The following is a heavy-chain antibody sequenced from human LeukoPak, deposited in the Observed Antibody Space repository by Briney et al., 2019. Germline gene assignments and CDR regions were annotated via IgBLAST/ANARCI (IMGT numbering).Heavy chain of an antibody. D-gene: IGHD1-26*01. CDR3: AYGGSFWKY. J-gene: IGHJ4*02. V-gene: IGHV3-7*01. CDR2: IQQDGSEK. Sequence: GGSLRPSCAASGFSFSSYWMSWVRQAPGKGLEWVANIQQDGSEKYYVDSVKGRFTISRDNVKNSLYLQMNSLRAEDTAVYFCAYGGSFWKYWGQGTLVTVSP. CDR1: GFSFSSYW.